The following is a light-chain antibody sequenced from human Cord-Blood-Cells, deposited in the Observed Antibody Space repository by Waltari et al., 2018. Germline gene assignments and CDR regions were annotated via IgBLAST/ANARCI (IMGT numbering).Light chain of an antibody. CDR2: EVS. J-gene: IGLJ3*02. Sequence: QSALTQPASVSGSPGQSITIPCTGTSSDVGGYNYVSWYQQHPGKAPKLMIYEVSNRPSGVSNRFSGSKSGNTASLTISGLQAEDEADYYCSSYTSSSPLWVFGGGTKLTVL. CDR1: SSDVGGYNY. V-gene: IGLV2-14*01. CDR3: SSYTSSSPLWV.